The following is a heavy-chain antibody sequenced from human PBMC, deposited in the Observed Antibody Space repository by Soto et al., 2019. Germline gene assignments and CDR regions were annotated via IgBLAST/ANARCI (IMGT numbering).Heavy chain of an antibody. CDR2: IIPLFGTA. CDR1: GGTFSTYA. J-gene: IGHJ4*02. D-gene: IGHD3-22*01. Sequence: GASVKVSCKASGGTFSTYAIDWVRQAPGQGLEWMGGIIPLFGTAKYAQNFQGRITITADESTNTAYMELRSLRSQDTAVYYCARGVLYDSSGYYYFYWCQAPLVTVST. CDR3: ARGVLYDSSGYYYFY. V-gene: IGHV1-69*13.